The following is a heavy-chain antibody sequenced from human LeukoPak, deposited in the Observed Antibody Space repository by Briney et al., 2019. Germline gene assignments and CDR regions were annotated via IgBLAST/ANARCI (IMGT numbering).Heavy chain of an antibody. CDR1: GFTFSSYA. CDR3: WVESSSWTGGMDV. CDR2: ISGSGGST. J-gene: IGHJ6*02. V-gene: IGHV3-23*01. D-gene: IGHD6-13*01. Sequence: PGGSLRLSCAASGFTFSSYAMSWVRQAPGKGLEWVSAISGSGGSTYYADSVKGRFTISRDNSKNTLYLQMNSLRAEDTAVYYCWVESSSWTGGMDVWGQGTTVTVSS.